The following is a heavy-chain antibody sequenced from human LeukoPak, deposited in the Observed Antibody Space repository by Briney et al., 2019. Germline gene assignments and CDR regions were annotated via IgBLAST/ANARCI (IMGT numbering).Heavy chain of an antibody. CDR1: LGSFSGYY. D-gene: IGHD2-2*01. Sequence: PGTLSLTCALYLGSFSGYYWNWMRQPPRKGREWIGQINHSRSTNYNPSLKSGVSISIDTSKKQFSLKLTSVPAADTAVYYCAAGCTSSSCYWFYYADVWGRGTAVTVSS. CDR3: AAGCTSSSCYWFYYADV. J-gene: IGHJ6*03. CDR2: INHSRST. V-gene: IGHV4-34*01.